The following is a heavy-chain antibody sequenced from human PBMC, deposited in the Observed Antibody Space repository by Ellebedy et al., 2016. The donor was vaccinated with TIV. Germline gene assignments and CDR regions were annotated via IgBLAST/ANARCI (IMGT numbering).Heavy chain of an antibody. D-gene: IGHD3-10*01. CDR1: GGPFSGNA. Sequence: AASVKVSCKASGGPFSGNAIIWVRQAPGQGLEWMGGINPILGIANYAQKFQGRVTITADASTSTANMDLSSLRSEDTAVYYCARGENYYGSGSYPLWGQGTLVTVSS. CDR3: ARGENYYGSGSYPL. V-gene: IGHV1-69*13. CDR2: INPILGIA. J-gene: IGHJ4*02.